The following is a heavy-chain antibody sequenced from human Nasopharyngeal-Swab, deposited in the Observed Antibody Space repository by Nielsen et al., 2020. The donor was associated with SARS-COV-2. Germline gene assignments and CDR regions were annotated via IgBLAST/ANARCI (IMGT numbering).Heavy chain of an antibody. D-gene: IGHD5-12*01. V-gene: IGHV3-23*01. CDR3: ARDRPQGGLSGYGDAFDI. Sequence: GVSLKISCAASGFTFSSYAMSWVRQAPGKGLEWVSAVSGSGTTTYYADSVKGRFTISRDNSKNTLYLQMNSLRAEDTAVYYCARDRPQGGLSGYGDAFDIWGQGTMVTVSS. J-gene: IGHJ3*02. CDR1: GFTFSSYA. CDR2: VSGSGTTT.